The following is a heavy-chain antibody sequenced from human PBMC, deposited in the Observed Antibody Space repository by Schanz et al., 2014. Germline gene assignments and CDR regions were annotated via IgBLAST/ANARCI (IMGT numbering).Heavy chain of an antibody. D-gene: IGHD2-15*01. V-gene: IGHV3-23*04. CDR3: AKGMGYCSGGTCYDYYYYGLDV. J-gene: IGHJ6*02. Sequence: QLVGSGGGLIQPGGSLRLSCTASGFTFNSYAMTWVRQAPGKGLEWVSSISHSGGSKYYADSVKGRFTISRDNSENTLYLQMNSLSADDTAVFYCAKGMGYCSGGTCYDYYYYGLDVCGQGTTVTVSS. CDR2: ISHSGGSK. CDR1: GFTFNSYA.